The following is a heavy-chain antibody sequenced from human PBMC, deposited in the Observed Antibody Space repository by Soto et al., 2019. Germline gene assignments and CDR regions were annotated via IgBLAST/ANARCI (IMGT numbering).Heavy chain of an antibody. V-gene: IGHV3-30-3*01. J-gene: IGHJ4*02. D-gene: IGHD7-27*01. Sequence: QVQLVESGGGVVQPGRSLRLSCAASGFSFSISPMHWVRQAPGKGPEWVALISYDGTNKFYADSVKGRFTISRDNSKSTLYLQVDSLIPEDAAVYYCARDPKTSGGQNWAFNYFDSWGQGTLVTVSS. CDR2: ISYDGTNK. CDR3: ARDPKTSGGQNWAFNYFDS. CDR1: GFSFSISP.